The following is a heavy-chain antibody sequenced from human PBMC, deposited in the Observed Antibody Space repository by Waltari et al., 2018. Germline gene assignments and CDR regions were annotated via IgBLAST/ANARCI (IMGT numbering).Heavy chain of an antibody. D-gene: IGHD3-3*01. CDR3: ARENLGVIIFHYYFMDV. CDR2: ISGSGTYI. V-gene: IGHV3-21*06. CDR1: GSAFSNYN. J-gene: IGHJ6*03. Sequence: EVQLVESGGGLVKPGGSLRLSCAASGSAFSNYNMIWVRQAPGKGLEWVSSISGSGTYIYYSDSVKGRFTISRDNAKNSLFLQMNSLRAEDTAVYYCARENLGVIIFHYYFMDVWGKGTTVTISS.